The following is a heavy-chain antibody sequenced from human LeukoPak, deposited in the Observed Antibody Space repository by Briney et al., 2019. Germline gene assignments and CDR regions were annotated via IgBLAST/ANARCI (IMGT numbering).Heavy chain of an antibody. CDR3: ARGSSSLYYYMDV. Sequence: GGSLRLSRAASGFTFSNYMLSWVPDAPGKGVECVSGICSSGGTTSYAESVKGRFPISRDDSKNTLYLQMNSLRAEDTAVFYCARGSSSLYYYMDVWGKGTTVTVSS. J-gene: IGHJ6*03. CDR2: ICSSGGTT. D-gene: IGHD2-2*01. V-gene: IGHV3-23*01. CDR1: GFTFSNYM.